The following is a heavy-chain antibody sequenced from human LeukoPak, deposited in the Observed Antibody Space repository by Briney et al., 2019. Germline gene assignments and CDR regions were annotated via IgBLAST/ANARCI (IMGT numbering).Heavy chain of an antibody. J-gene: IGHJ6*03. CDR2: INPSGGST. CDR1: GYTFTSYY. V-gene: IGHV1-46*01. D-gene: IGHD2-2*01. Sequence: ASVKVSCTASGYTFTSYYMHWVRQAPGQGLEWMGIINPSGGSTSYAQKFQGRVTMTRDTSTSTVYMELSSLRSEDTAVYYCARDGIVVVPADQAYYYYMDVWGKGTTVTVSS. CDR3: ARDGIVVVPADQAYYYYMDV.